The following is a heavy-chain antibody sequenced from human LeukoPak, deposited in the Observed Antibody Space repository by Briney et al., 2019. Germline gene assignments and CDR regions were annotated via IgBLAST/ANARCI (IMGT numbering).Heavy chain of an antibody. CDR3: AKADSGYCSGGSCPYDYYYGMDV. CDR1: GFTFSSYG. Sequence: HSGRSLRLSCAASGFTFSSYGRHWVRQAPGKGLEWVAVISYDGSNKYYADSVKGRFTISRDNSKNTLYLQMNSLRAEDTAVYYCAKADSGYCSGGSCPYDYYYGMDVWGQGTTVTVSS. V-gene: IGHV3-30*18. CDR2: ISYDGSNK. J-gene: IGHJ6*02. D-gene: IGHD2-15*01.